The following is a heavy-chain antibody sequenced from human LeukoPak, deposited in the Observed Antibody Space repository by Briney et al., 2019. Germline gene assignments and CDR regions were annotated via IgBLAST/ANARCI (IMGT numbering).Heavy chain of an antibody. D-gene: IGHD3-22*01. V-gene: IGHV4-34*01. CDR2: INHSGST. Sequence: SETLSLTCSVSGGSISSYYWSWIRQPPGKGLEWIGEINHSGSTNYNPSLKSRVTISVDTSKNQFSLKLSSVTAADTAVYYCARYHIYYYDSSGYLDAFDIWGQGTMVTVSS. CDR1: GGSISSYY. CDR3: ARYHIYYYDSSGYLDAFDI. J-gene: IGHJ3*02.